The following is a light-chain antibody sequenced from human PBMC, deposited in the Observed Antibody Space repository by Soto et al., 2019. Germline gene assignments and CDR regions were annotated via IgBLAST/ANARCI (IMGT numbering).Light chain of an antibody. CDR2: DAS. CDR1: QNINNY. J-gene: IGKJ5*01. CDR3: QQYENLPT. Sequence: DIQMTQSPSCLSASVGDRGTSTCQPRQNINNYLNWYQQKPGRAPKLLIDDASNLEAGVPSRFRGSGSGTDFTFTISRLQPEDIATYYCQQYENLPTFGQGTRLEIK. V-gene: IGKV1-33*01.